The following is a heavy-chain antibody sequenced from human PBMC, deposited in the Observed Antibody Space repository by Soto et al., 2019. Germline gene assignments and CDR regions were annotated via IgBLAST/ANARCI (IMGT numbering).Heavy chain of an antibody. CDR2: IYYSGST. CDR1: GGSISSGGYY. CDR3: ARDRLVVVPAAKEGIYYYGMDV. Sequence: LSLTCTVSGGSISSGGYYWSWIRQHPGKGLEWIGYIYYSGSTYYNPSLKSRVTISVDTSKNQFSLKLSSVTAADTAVYYCARDRLVVVPAAKEGIYYYGMDVWGQGTTVTVSS. D-gene: IGHD2-2*01. J-gene: IGHJ6*02. V-gene: IGHV4-31*03.